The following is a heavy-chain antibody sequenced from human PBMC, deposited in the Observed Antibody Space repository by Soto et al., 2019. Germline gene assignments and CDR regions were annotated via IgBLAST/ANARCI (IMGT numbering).Heavy chain of an antibody. V-gene: IGHV4-34*01. CDR1: GGSFSGYY. CDR3: ARGGGYSSGWYENYYYYGMDV. Sequence: QVQLQQWGAGLLKPSETLSLTCAVYGGSFSGYYWSWIRQPPGKGLEWIGEINHCGSTNYNPSLKSRVTISVDTSKNQFSLKLSSVTAADTAVYYCARGGGYSSGWYENYYYYGMDVWGQGTTVTVSS. D-gene: IGHD6-19*01. J-gene: IGHJ6*02. CDR2: INHCGST.